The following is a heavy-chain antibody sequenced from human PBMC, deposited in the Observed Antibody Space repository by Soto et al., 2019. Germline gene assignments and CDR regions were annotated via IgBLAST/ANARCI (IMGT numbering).Heavy chain of an antibody. CDR2: IYYGGST. CDR3: AKNWNWGSLVH. Sequence: SETLSLTCTVSGDSISTDYWSWIRQSPGKGLEWIGFIYYGGSTNYNPSLKSRVTISVDTPKNQFPLKLSSVTAADTAVYYCAKNWNWGSLVHWGQGTLVTSPQ. J-gene: IGHJ4*02. CDR1: GDSISTDY. V-gene: IGHV4-59*08. D-gene: IGHD7-27*01.